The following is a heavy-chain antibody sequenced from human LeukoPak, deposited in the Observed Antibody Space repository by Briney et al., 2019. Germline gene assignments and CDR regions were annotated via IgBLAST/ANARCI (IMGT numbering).Heavy chain of an antibody. V-gene: IGHV3-74*01. D-gene: IGHD2-21*02. J-gene: IGHJ4*02. CDR3: ARAYCGGDCYSRAMDY. CDR2: INSDGRST. CDR1: GFNHSSYW. Sequence: GGSLTLSCAASGFNHSSYWMLWLRHAPGKGLVWVSRINSDGRSTSYADSVKGRFTISRDNAKNTLYLQMNSLRVEDTAVYHCARAYCGGDCYSRAMDYWGQGTLVTVSS.